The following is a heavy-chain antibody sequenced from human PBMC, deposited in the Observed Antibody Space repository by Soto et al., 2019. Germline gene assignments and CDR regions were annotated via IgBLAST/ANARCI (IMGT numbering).Heavy chain of an antibody. D-gene: IGHD1-26*01. V-gene: IGHV4-34*01. Sequence: QVQLQQWGAGMLKPSETLSLTCGVSGGPLSDYNWSWIRQAPGAGLEWIGEIGPSGATNYNPSLRSRVTISQDMSKSQFSLRLTSVTAADTAVYHCARNAAGSHYAFDYWGQGALITVSS. CDR3: ARNAAGSHYAFDY. CDR2: IGPSGAT. J-gene: IGHJ4*02. CDR1: GGPLSDYN.